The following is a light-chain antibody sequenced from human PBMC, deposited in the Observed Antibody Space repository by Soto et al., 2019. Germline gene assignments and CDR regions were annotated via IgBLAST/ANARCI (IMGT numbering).Light chain of an antibody. CDR2: EVS. CDR1: SSDVGAYGY. CDR3: SSYTTSSTVV. V-gene: IGLV2-14*01. J-gene: IGLJ2*01. Sequence: QSVLTQPASVSGSPGQSITISCTGTSSDVGAYGYVSWYQQHPGKAPKLMMYEVSYRPSGVSNRFSGSKSGNAASLTISGLQADDEADYYFSSYTTSSTVVFGGGTQLTVL.